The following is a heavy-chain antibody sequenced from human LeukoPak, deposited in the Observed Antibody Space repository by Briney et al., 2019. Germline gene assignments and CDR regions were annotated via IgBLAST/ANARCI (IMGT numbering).Heavy chain of an antibody. CDR1: GGSISSSTW. CDR2: IYHSGST. Sequence: PSETLSLTCVVSGGSISSSTWWSWVRQPPGKGLEWIGEIYHSGSTNYNPSLKSRVTISVDTSKNQFSLKLSSVTAADTAVYYCARHYGSRGFDYWGQGTLVAVSS. J-gene: IGHJ4*02. CDR3: ARHYGSRGFDY. V-gene: IGHV4-4*02. D-gene: IGHD3-10*01.